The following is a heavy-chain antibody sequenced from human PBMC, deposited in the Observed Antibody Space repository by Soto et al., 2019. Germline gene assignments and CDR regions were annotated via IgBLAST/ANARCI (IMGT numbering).Heavy chain of an antibody. CDR1: GFTFSSYA. CDR2: ISYDGSNK. J-gene: IGHJ6*02. V-gene: IGHV3-30-3*01. D-gene: IGHD4-4*01. Sequence: QVQLVESGGGVVQPGRSLRLSCAASGFTFSSYAMHWVRQAPGKGLEWVAVISYDGSNKYYADSVKCRFTSSGANSQNKLYLQMNSLRAADTDVYYCARHSDTVTTYYYYGMDVWGQGPKVTLSS. CDR3: ARHSDTVTTYYYYGMDV.